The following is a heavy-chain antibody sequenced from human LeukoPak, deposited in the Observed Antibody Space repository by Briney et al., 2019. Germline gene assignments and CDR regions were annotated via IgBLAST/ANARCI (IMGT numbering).Heavy chain of an antibody. V-gene: IGHV1-46*01. J-gene: IGHJ4*02. D-gene: IGHD6-19*01. CDR2: INPSGGST. CDR3: ARALAVAGLDY. Sequence: GASVKVSCKASGYTFTSYYMHWVRQAPGQGLEWMGIINPSGGSTSYAQKFQGRVTVTRDMSTSTVYMELSSLRSEDTAVYYCARALAVAGLDYWGQGTLVTVSS. CDR1: GYTFTSYY.